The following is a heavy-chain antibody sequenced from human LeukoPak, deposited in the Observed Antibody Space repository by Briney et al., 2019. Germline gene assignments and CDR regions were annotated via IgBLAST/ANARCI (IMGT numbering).Heavy chain of an antibody. CDR1: GGSISSSSYY. V-gene: IGHV4-39*07. Sequence: SETLSLTCTVSGGSISSSSYYWGWIRQPPGKGLEWIGSIYYSGSTYYNPSLKSRVTISVDTSKNQFSLKLSSVTAADTAVYYCARASRVNGFLKRRLDFDYWGQGTLVTVSS. J-gene: IGHJ4*02. D-gene: IGHD6-25*01. CDR2: IYYSGST. CDR3: ARASRVNGFLKRRLDFDY.